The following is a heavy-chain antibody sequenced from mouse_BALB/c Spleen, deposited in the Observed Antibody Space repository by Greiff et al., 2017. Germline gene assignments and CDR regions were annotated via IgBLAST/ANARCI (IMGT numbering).Heavy chain of an antibody. CDR3: ARVHSLLRLPAY. CDR1: GFSLTSYG. D-gene: IGHD1-2*01. V-gene: IGHV2-9*02. J-gene: IGHJ3*01. CDR2: IWAGGST. Sequence: VMLVESGPGLVAPSQSLSITCTVSGFSLTSYGVHWVRQPPGKGLEWLGVIWAGGSTNYNSALMSRLSISKDNSKSQVFLKMNSLQTDDTAMYYCARVHSLLRLPAYWGQGTLVTVSA.